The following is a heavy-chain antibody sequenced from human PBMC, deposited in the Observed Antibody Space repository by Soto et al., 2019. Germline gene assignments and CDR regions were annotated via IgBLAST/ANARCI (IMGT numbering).Heavy chain of an antibody. D-gene: IGHD2-15*01. CDR1: GFSLTTSGVG. CDR3: AHTLSPRVADY. V-gene: IGHV2-5*02. J-gene: IGHJ4*02. CDR2: IYWDDDK. Sequence: QITLKESGPTLVKPTQTLTLTCTFSGFSLTTSGVGVGWIRQPPGKALEWLALIYWDDDKRYSPSLKSRLTIIKDTSKNQVVLTMTNMDPVDTAPYYCAHTLSPRVADYWGQGTLVTVSS.